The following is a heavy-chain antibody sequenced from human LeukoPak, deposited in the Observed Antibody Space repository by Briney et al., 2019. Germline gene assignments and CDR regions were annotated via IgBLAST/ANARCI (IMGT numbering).Heavy chain of an antibody. CDR1: GGSFSGYY. J-gene: IGHJ4*02. CDR2: INHSGST. Sequence: SETLSLTCAVYGGSFSGYYWSWIRQPPGKGLEWIGEINHSGSTNYNPSLKSRVTISVDTSKNQFSLKLSSVTAADTAVYYCARDIAVAGTENVALAYWGQGTLVTVSS. CDR3: ARDIAVAGTENVALAY. V-gene: IGHV4-34*01. D-gene: IGHD6-19*01.